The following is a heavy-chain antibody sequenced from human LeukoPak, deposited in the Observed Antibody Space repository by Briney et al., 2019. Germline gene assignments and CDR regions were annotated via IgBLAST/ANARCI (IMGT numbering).Heavy chain of an antibody. CDR2: IYHSGST. CDR1: GYSISSGYY. J-gene: IGHJ6*03. Sequence: PSETLSLTCTVSGYSISSGYYWGWIRQPPGKGLEWIGSIYHSGSTYYNPSLKSRVTISINTSKNQFSLKLSSVTAADTAVYYCARFSARYSSVRERYYYYYMAVGAKGTRVTVP. CDR3: ARFSARYSSVRERYYYYYMAV. D-gene: IGHD6-19*01. V-gene: IGHV4-38-2*02.